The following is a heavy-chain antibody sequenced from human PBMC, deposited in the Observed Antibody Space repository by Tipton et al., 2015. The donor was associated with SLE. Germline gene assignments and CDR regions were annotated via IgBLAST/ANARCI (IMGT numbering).Heavy chain of an antibody. CDR2: IRYDGSKK. V-gene: IGHV3-30*02. Sequence: SLRLSCAASGFTFSSYGTHWVRQAPGKGLEWVAFIRYDGSKKYYADSVKGRFTISRDNSKNTLYLQMNSLRAEDTAVYYCAKEAGYSSGWYDSSDAFDIWGQGTMVTVSS. CDR1: GFTFSSYG. J-gene: IGHJ3*02. CDR3: AKEAGYSSGWYDSSDAFDI. D-gene: IGHD6-19*01.